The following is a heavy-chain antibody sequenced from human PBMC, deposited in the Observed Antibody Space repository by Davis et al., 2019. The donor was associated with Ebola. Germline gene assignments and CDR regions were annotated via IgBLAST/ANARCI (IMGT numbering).Heavy chain of an antibody. D-gene: IGHD2-2*01. Sequence: ASVKVSCKASGYTFTSYGFSWVRQAPGQGLEWMGWISAYNGKTNYAQKLQGRVTMTTDTSTSTAYMELRSLRSDDTAVYYCAREGYCSSTSCYHSYYYYYYGMDVWGQGTTVTVSS. V-gene: IGHV1-18*01. CDR1: GYTFTSYG. CDR2: ISAYNGKT. CDR3: AREGYCSSTSCYHSYYYYYYGMDV. J-gene: IGHJ6*02.